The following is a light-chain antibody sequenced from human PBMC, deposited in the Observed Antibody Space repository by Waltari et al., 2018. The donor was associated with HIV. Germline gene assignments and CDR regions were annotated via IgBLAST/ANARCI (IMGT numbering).Light chain of an antibody. Sequence: DIQMTQSPSPLSASVGDRVTITCRASQSISSWLAWYQQKPGKAPKVLISKASSLESGVPSRFSGSGSGTEFTLTISSLQPDDFATYYCQQYYSYPLTFGGGTKVQIK. J-gene: IGKJ4*01. CDR1: QSISSW. CDR3: QQYYSYPLT. CDR2: KAS. V-gene: IGKV1-5*03.